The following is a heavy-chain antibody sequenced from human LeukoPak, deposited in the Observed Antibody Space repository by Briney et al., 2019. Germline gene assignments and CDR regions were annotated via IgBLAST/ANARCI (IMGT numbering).Heavy chain of an antibody. J-gene: IGHJ4*02. Sequence: PSETLSLTCAVSGGSISSGGYYWSWIRQHPGKGLEWIGYIYYSGSTYYNPSLKSRVTISVDTSKNQFSLKLSSVTAADTAVYYCARDRIPDLYDSSGYYYDYWGQGTLVTVSS. D-gene: IGHD3-22*01. CDR3: ARDRIPDLYDSSGYYYDY. CDR2: IYYSGST. V-gene: IGHV4-31*11. CDR1: GGSISSGGYY.